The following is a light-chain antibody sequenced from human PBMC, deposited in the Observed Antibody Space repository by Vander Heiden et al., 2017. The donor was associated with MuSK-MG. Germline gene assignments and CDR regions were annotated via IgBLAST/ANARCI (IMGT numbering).Light chain of an antibody. V-gene: IGLV3-21*02. CDR2: DDS. CDR1: NLGSKS. CDR3: QVWDSRSDHRI. Sequence: SYVLTQPPSLSLAPGQTARIPCGGNNLGSKSVHWYQQSPGQAPVLVVYDDSDRPSGIPERFSGSKYGNTATLTISRVEAEDEADYYCQVWDSRSDHRIFGGGTKLSVL. J-gene: IGLJ2*01.